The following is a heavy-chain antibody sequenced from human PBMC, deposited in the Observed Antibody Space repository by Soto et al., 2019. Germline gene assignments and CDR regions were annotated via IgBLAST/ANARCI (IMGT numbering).Heavy chain of an antibody. V-gene: IGHV4-34*01. J-gene: IGHJ4*02. Sequence: QVQLQQWGAGLLKPSETLSLTCAVYGGSFSGYYWSWIRQPPGKGLEWIGEINHSGSTNYNPSLTRRVTIAVETSKNQYSMKLCSVTAADTAVYYCARGAGDSSSWYFDYWGQGTLVTVSS. D-gene: IGHD6-13*01. CDR1: GGSFSGYY. CDR3: ARGAGDSSSWYFDY. CDR2: INHSGST.